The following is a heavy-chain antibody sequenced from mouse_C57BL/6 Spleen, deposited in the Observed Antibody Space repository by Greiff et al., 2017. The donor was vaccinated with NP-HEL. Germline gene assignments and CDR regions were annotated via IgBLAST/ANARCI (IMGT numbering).Heavy chain of an antibody. D-gene: IGHD4-1*01. V-gene: IGHV1-50*01. Sequence: QVQLQQSGAELVKPGASVKLSCKASGYTFTSYWMQWVKQRPGQGLEWIGEIDPSDSYTNYNQKFKGKATLTVDTSSSTAYMQLSSLTSEDSAVYYCARFSTGPFDYWGQGTTLTVSS. CDR3: ARFSTGPFDY. CDR1: GYTFTSYW. CDR2: IDPSDSYT. J-gene: IGHJ2*01.